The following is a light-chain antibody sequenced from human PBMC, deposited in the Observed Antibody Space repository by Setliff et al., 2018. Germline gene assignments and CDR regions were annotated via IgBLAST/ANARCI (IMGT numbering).Light chain of an antibody. V-gene: IGLV2-8*01. J-gene: IGLJ1*01. CDR2: EVS. CDR1: SSDVGGYNY. CDR3: SSYAGSNNYV. Sequence: QSVLTQPPSASGSPGRSVTISCTGTSSDVGGYNYVSWYQQHPGKAPKLMIYEVSKWPSGVPDRFSGSKSGNTASLTVSGLQAEDEADYYCSSYAGSNNYVFGTGTKVTVL.